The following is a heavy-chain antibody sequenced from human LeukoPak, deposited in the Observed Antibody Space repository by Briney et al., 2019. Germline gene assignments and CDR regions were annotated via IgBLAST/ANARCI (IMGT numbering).Heavy chain of an antibody. CDR3: TQGSGQYFDY. CDR1: GLTLSNVW. J-gene: IGHJ4*02. Sequence: GGSLRLSCAVSGLTLSNVWMSWVRQAPGKGLEWVGRIRSRGDGGTTDFAAPVKGRFTISRDDSKNTLYLQMNSLTSEDTAVYYCTQGSGQYFDYWGQGTLVTVSS. D-gene: IGHD2-15*01. V-gene: IGHV3-15*01. CDR2: IRSRGDGGTT.